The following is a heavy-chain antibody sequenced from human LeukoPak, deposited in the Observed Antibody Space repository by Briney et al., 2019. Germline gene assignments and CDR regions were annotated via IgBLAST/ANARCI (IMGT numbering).Heavy chain of an antibody. CDR1: GFTVSSNY. Sequence: GGSLRLSCAASGFTVSSNYMSWVRQAPGKGLEWVSYISSSGSTIYYADSVKGRFTISRDNAKNSLYLQMNSLRAEDTAVYYCARDLSGGSGYYSPFDYWGQGTLVTVSS. CDR2: ISSSGSTI. V-gene: IGHV3-11*04. D-gene: IGHD3-22*01. J-gene: IGHJ4*02. CDR3: ARDLSGGSGYYSPFDY.